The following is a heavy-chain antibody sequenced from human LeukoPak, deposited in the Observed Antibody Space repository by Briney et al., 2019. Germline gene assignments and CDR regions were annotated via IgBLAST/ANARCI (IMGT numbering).Heavy chain of an antibody. CDR3: ARTYSPTYYDFWSGLGFVAPYY. V-gene: IGHV1-18*01. D-gene: IGHD3-3*01. CDR2: ISAYNGNT. CDR1: GYTFTSYG. Sequence: GASVKVSCKASGYTFTSYGTSWVRQAPGQGLEWMGWISAYNGNTNYAQKLQGRVTMTTDTSTSTAYMELRSLRSDDTAVYYCARTYSPTYYDFWSGLGFVAPYYWGQGTLVTVSS. J-gene: IGHJ4*02.